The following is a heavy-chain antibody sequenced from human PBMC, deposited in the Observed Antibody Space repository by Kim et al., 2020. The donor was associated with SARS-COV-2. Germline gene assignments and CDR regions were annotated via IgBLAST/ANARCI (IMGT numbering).Heavy chain of an antibody. D-gene: IGHD1-1*01. Sequence: GGSLRLSCAASGFTFSSYAMSWVRQAPGKGLEWVSAISGSGGSTYYADSVKGRFTISRDNSKNTLYLQMNSLRAEDTAVYYCAKDKGAGTTSYGMDVWGQGTTVTVSS. CDR1: GFTFSSYA. CDR2: ISGSGGST. V-gene: IGHV3-23*01. CDR3: AKDKGAGTTSYGMDV. J-gene: IGHJ6*02.